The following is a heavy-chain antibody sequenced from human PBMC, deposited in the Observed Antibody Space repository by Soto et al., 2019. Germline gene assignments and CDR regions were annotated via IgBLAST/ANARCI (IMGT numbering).Heavy chain of an antibody. V-gene: IGHV4-34*01. D-gene: IGHD2-2*01. CDR1: GGSFSGYY. Sequence: SETLSLTCAVYGGSFSGYYWSWIRQPPGKGLEWIGEINHSGSTKYNPSLKSRVTISVDTSKNQFSLKLSSVTAADTAVYYCARERIFGYCSSTSCYADKYNWFDPWGQGTLVTVSS. CDR3: ARERIFGYCSSTSCYADKYNWFDP. CDR2: INHSGST. J-gene: IGHJ5*02.